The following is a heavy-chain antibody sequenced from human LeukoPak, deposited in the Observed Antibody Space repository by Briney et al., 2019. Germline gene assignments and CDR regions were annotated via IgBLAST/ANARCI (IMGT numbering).Heavy chain of an antibody. V-gene: IGHV1-46*01. CDR3: ARVSIAAAGNYYYYYYYMDV. J-gene: IGHJ6*03. Sequence: GASVKVSCKTSGYSFTSHNLHWVRQAPGQRLEWMGIIKPSGGNTNYAQKFQGRVTMTRDTSTSTVYMELSSLKSEDTAVYYCARVSIAAAGNYYYYYYYMDVWGKGTTVTISS. CDR2: IKPSGGNT. CDR1: GYSFTSHN. D-gene: IGHD6-13*01.